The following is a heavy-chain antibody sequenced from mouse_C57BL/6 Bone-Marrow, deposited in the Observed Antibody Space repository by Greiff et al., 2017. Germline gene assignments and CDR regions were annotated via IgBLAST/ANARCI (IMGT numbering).Heavy chain of an antibody. CDR2: IDPSDSYT. V-gene: IGHV1-69*01. CDR3: ARGLRRLLFAY. CDR1: GYTFTSYW. Sequence: QVQLQQPGAELVMPGASVKLSCKASGYTFTSYWMHWVKQRPGQGLEWIGEIDPSDSYTNYNQKFKGKSTLTVDKSSSTAYMQLSSLTSEDSSVYYCARGLRRLLFAYWGQGTLVTVSA. D-gene: IGHD2-4*01. J-gene: IGHJ3*01.